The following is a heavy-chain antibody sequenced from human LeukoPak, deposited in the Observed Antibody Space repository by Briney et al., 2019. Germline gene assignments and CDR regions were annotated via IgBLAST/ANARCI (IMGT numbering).Heavy chain of an antibody. CDR3: AREGYSGSET. J-gene: IGHJ4*02. CDR2: IYYSGST. Sequence: SETLSLTCTVSGGSISTSYWTWIRQPPGKGLEWIGDIYYSGSTNYNPSLKSRVTISVDKSKNQFSLKLSSVTAADTAVYYCAREGYSGSETWGQGTLVTASS. V-gene: IGHV4-59*12. CDR1: GGSISTSY. D-gene: IGHD1-26*01.